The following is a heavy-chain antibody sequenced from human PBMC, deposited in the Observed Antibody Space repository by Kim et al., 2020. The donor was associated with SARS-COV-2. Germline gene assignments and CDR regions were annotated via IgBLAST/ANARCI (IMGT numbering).Heavy chain of an antibody. D-gene: IGHD2-21*01. Sequence: GGSLRLSCGASGFTISGSGMHWVRQTSGKGLEWVGRIRSRSNNYATAYGASVKGRFSISIDESKNTAYLQMNSLKTEDTAVYYCTRGPPYSDSYWDAFDIWGQGTMVTVSS. CDR2: IRSRSNNYAT. V-gene: IGHV3-73*01. CDR1: GFTISGSG. CDR3: TRGPPYSDSYWDAFDI. J-gene: IGHJ3*02.